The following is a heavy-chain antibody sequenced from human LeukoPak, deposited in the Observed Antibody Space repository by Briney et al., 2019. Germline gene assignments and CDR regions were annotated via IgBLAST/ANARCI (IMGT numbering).Heavy chain of an antibody. J-gene: IGHJ5*02. CDR2: IYYSGST. Sequence: SETLSLTCTVSGGSISSSSYYWGWIRQPPGKGLEWIGSIYYSGSTYYNPSLKSRVTISVDTSKNQFSLKLSSVTAADTAVYYCARPYYYGSGGAWFDPWGQGTLVTVSS. D-gene: IGHD3-10*01. CDR3: ARPYYYGSGGAWFDP. V-gene: IGHV4-39*01. CDR1: GGSISSSSYY.